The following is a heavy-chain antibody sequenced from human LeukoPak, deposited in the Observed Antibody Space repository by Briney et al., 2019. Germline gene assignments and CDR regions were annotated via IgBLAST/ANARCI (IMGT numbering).Heavy chain of an antibody. Sequence: PGGSLRLSCAASGFTFSSYAMSWVRQAPGKGLEWVSAISGGGGSTYYADSVKGRFTISRDNSRNTLYLQMNNLRADDTAVYFCVKETSLTGAGDCWGQGILVTVSS. CDR2: ISGGGGST. V-gene: IGHV3-23*01. CDR3: VKETSLTGAGDC. J-gene: IGHJ4*02. CDR1: GFTFSSYA. D-gene: IGHD1-20*01.